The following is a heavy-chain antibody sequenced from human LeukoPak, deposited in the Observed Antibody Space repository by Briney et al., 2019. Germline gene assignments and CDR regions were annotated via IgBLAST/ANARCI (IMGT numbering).Heavy chain of an antibody. CDR1: GFTFSSYG. CDR3: ARTVMVRGRYLDY. CDR2: ISSDGSNK. D-gene: IGHD3-10*01. Sequence: QPGRSLRLSCAASGFTFSSYGMHWVRQAPGKGLEWVAVISSDGSNKYYADSVKGRFTISRNSALHLQMNSLRAEDTAVYYCARTVMVRGRYLDYWGQGTLVTVSS. V-gene: IGHV3-30*03. J-gene: IGHJ4*02.